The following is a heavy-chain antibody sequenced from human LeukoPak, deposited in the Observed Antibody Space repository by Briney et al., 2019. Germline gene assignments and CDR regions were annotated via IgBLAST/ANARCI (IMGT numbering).Heavy chain of an antibody. CDR1: GGSLSTYY. CDR2: IYDNGNT. D-gene: IGHD3-10*01. Sequence: SATLSLTCTVSGGSLSTYYWSWIRQPPGKGLEWIGDIYDNGNTKYNPSLKSRVTISADMAKSQFSLKLNSVTATDTAVYYRARALFGSGGLYFDSWGQGTLVTVSS. V-gene: IGHV4-59*01. J-gene: IGHJ4*02. CDR3: ARALFGSGGLYFDS.